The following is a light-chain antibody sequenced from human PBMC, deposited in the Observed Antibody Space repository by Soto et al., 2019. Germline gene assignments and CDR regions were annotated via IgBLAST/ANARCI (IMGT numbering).Light chain of an antibody. V-gene: IGKV4-1*01. J-gene: IGKJ1*01. CDR2: WAS. Sequence: DIVMTQSPDSLAVSLGERATINCKSSQSVLYSSNNKNYLAWYQQKPGQPPKLLIYWASTRESGVPDRFSGSGSGADFTLTISSLQAEDVVFYYCQQYYGPPRTFSQRSKV. CDR3: QQYYGPPRT. CDR1: QSVLYSSNNKNY.